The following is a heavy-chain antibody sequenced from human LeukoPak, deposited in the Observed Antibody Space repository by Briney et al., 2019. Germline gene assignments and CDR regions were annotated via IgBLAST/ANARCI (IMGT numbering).Heavy chain of an antibody. CDR2: IYTSGST. CDR3: ARDIGRITIFGVVKEAFDI. D-gene: IGHD3-3*01. Sequence: SETLSLTCTVSGGSISSYYWSWIRQPAGKGLEWIGRIYTSGSTNYNPSLKSRVTMSVDTSKNQFSLKLSSVTAADTAVYYCARDIGRITIFGVVKEAFDIWGQGTMATVSS. J-gene: IGHJ3*02. CDR1: GGSISSYY. V-gene: IGHV4-4*07.